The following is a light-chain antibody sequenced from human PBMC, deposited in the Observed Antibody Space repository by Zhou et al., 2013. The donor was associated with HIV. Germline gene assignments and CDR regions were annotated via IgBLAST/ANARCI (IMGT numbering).Light chain of an antibody. V-gene: IGKV1-27*01. Sequence: DIQMTQSPSSLSASIGDRVTITCRASQGIGNYLAWYQQKPGKGPKLLIYIASTLQSGVPSRFSGGGSGTDFTLTISSLQPDDFATYYCQQCYTYPVTFGQGTKLEIK. CDR1: QGIGNY. CDR3: QQCYTYPVT. CDR2: IAS. J-gene: IGKJ2*01.